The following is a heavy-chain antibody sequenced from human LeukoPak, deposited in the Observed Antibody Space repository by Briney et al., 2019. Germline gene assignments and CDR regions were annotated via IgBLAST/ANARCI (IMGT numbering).Heavy chain of an antibody. CDR1: GGSFSGYY. CDR2: INHSGST. V-gene: IGHV4-34*01. J-gene: IGHJ5*02. CDR3: ARDSGTTGEVKSDP. Sequence: SETVSLTCAVYGGSFSGYYWSWIRQPPGKGLEWIGEINHSGSTNYNPSLKSRVTISVDTSKNQFSLKLSSVTAADTAVYYCARDSGTTGEVKSDPWGQGILVTVSS. D-gene: IGHD3-10*01.